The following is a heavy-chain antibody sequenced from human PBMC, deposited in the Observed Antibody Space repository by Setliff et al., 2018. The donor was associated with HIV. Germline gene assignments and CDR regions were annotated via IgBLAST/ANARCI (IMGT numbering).Heavy chain of an antibody. Sequence: GGSLRLSCAASGFTFGSQWMHWVRQAPGKGLVWVSRISPDGSVINYAGSVKGRFTISRDNAKNTLYLQMNSLRAEDTAVYYCATYRGYNSGDRWSFFDYWGQGILVTVSS. J-gene: IGHJ4*02. CDR3: ATYRGYNSGDRWSFFDY. CDR2: ISPDGSVI. CDR1: GFTFGSQW. V-gene: IGHV3-74*01. D-gene: IGHD2-15*01.